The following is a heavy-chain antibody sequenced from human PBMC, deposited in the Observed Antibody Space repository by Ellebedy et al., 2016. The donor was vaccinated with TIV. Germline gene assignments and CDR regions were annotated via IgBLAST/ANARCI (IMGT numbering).Heavy chain of an antibody. Sequence: AASVKVSCKASGGTFSSYSISWVRQAPGQGPEWMGGIILLFRTTDYAHTFQGRVTITADKSTSTAYMELSSLRSEDTAVYYCASDRTEAAGLLDNWGQGTLVTVSS. CDR3: ASDRTEAAGLLDN. V-gene: IGHV1-69*06. CDR2: IILLFRTT. CDR1: GGTFSSYS. D-gene: IGHD6-13*01. J-gene: IGHJ4*02.